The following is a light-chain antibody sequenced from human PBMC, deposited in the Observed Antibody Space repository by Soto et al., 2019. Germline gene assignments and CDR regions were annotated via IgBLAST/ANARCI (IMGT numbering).Light chain of an antibody. V-gene: IGLV8-61*01. J-gene: IGLJ3*02. CDR2: STN. CDR1: SGSVSASYY. Sequence: QAVVTQEPSFSVSPGGTVTLTCGLSSGSVSASYYPSWFQQTPGQAPRTLIYSTNTRSSGVPDRFSGSILGNKAALTITGAQADDESDYYCVLRLYSGIRVFGGGTKLTVL. CDR3: VLRLYSGIRV.